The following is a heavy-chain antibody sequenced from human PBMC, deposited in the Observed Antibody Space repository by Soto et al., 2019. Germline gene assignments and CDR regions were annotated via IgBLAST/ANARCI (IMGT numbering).Heavy chain of an antibody. D-gene: IGHD3-16*01. Sequence: EVQLLESGGGLVQPGGSLRLSCAASGFTVSSYAMSWVRQAPGKGLEWVSVISGSGSTYSADSVKGRFTTSSDSSKNTVYLQMNSLRAEDTAVYYCAKALRFTFTTGYYMDVWGRGTTVTVSS. J-gene: IGHJ6*03. CDR1: GFTVSSYA. V-gene: IGHV3-23*01. CDR2: ISGSGST. CDR3: AKALRFTFTTGYYMDV.